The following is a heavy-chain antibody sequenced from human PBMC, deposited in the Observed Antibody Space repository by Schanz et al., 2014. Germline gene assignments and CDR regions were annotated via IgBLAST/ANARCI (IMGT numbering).Heavy chain of an antibody. D-gene: IGHD5-12*01. V-gene: IGHV3-53*01. CDR3: ARDGGRDGYNLAFDV. CDR1: GFTINNNY. Sequence: EVQLVESGGGLVQPGGSLKLSCAASGFTINNNYMTWVRQAPGKGLEWISSMYINSGSTQYADSVKGRFIISRDSSKNTLFLQMNSLRAEDTAVYFCARDGGRDGYNLAFDVWGQGTLVTVSS. J-gene: IGHJ3*01. CDR2: MYINSGST.